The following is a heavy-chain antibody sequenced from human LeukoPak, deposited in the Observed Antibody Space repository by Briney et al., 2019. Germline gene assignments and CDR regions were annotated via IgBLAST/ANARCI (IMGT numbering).Heavy chain of an antibody. J-gene: IGHJ4*02. Sequence: PGGSLRLSCSASGFPFSSYPMHWVRQAPGRGLEYVSAISSDGGTTYYADSVKGRFTISRHNSKNTLYLQMNSLRAEDTAVYYCASNGYSSGWYYFDYWGQGTLVTVSS. CDR1: GFPFSSYP. V-gene: IGHV3-64*04. CDR2: ISSDGGTT. CDR3: ASNGYSSGWYYFDY. D-gene: IGHD6-19*01.